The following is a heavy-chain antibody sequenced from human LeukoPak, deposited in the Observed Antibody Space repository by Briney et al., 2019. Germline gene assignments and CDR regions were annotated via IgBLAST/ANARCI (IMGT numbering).Heavy chain of an antibody. Sequence: SETLSLTCTVSGGSISSSSYYWGWIRQPPGKGLEWIGSIYYSGSTYYNPSLKSRVTISVDTSKNQFSLKLSSVTAADTAVYYCATGYGRGWYYYYMDVWGKGTTVTVSS. CDR2: IYYSGST. D-gene: IGHD6-19*01. J-gene: IGHJ6*03. V-gene: IGHV4-39*01. CDR1: GGSISSSSYY. CDR3: ATGYGRGWYYYYMDV.